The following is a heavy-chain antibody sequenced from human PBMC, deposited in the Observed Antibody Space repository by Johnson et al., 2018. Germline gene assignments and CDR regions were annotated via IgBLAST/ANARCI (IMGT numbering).Heavy chain of an antibody. Sequence: QVQLVESGGGVVQPGRSLRLSCAASGFSFGSCGMHWVRQAPGKGLEWVAVISYDGNNEYYADSVKGRFTISRDNSKNTLYLQMNSLRAEDTAVYYCAKDLGLWFGESIRAFDIWGQGTMVTVSS. CDR2: ISYDGNNE. J-gene: IGHJ3*02. V-gene: IGHV3-30*18. CDR3: AKDLGLWFGESIRAFDI. D-gene: IGHD3-10*01. CDR1: GFSFGSCG.